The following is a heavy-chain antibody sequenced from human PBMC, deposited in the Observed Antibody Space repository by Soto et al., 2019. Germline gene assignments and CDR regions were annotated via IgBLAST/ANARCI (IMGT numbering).Heavy chain of an antibody. J-gene: IGHJ3*02. CDR2: INHSGST. CDR1: GGSFSGYY. Sequence: PSETLSLTCAVYGGSFSGYYWSWIRQPPGKGLEWIGEINHSGSTDYNPSLKSRVTISVDTSKNQFSLKLSSVTAADTAVYYCARQYNWIELRGAFDIWGQGTMVTVSS. V-gene: IGHV4-34*01. D-gene: IGHD1-20*01. CDR3: ARQYNWIELRGAFDI.